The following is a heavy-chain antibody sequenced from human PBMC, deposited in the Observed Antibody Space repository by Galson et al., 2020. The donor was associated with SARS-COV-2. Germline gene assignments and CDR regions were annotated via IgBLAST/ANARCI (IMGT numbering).Heavy chain of an antibody. Sequence: ETSETLSLTCTVSGGSISSYYWSWIRQPPGKGLEWIGYIYYSGSTNYHPSLKSRVTISVDTSKNQFSLKLSSVTAADTAVYYCARRGLGYCSGGSCYSGFDYWGQGTLVTVSS. J-gene: IGHJ4*02. D-gene: IGHD2-15*01. CDR2: IYYSGST. CDR1: GGSISSYY. V-gene: IGHV4-59*08. CDR3: ARRGLGYCSGGSCYSGFDY.